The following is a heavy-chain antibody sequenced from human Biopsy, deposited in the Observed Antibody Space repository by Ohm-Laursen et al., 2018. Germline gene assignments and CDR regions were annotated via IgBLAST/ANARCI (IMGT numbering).Heavy chain of an antibody. V-gene: IGHV4-4*09. J-gene: IGHJ6*02. Sequence: TLSLTCTVSGVSITAYYWSWIRQPPGKGLECIGNIHHSGSTDYNPSLKSRLTISVDTSKNQFSLKLSSVPAADTAVYYCARMDCSGGSCHYYSYGMDVWGQGTTVTVSS. CDR1: GVSITAYY. CDR2: IHHSGST. CDR3: ARMDCSGGSCHYYSYGMDV. D-gene: IGHD2-15*01.